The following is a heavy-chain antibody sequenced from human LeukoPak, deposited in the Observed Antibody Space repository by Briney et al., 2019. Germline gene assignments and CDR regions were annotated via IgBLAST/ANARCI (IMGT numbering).Heavy chain of an antibody. CDR2: IYSGGST. V-gene: IGHV3-66*01. J-gene: IGHJ4*02. Sequence: GGSLRLSCAASGFTVSDNYMSWVRQAPGKGLEWVSVIYSGGSTFYADSVKGRFTISRDNSKNTLYLQMNSLRAEDAAVYYCAKTLHSGSYYDPLYYFDYWGQGTLVTVSS. CDR1: GFTVSDNY. CDR3: AKTLHSGSYYDPLYYFDY. D-gene: IGHD1-26*01.